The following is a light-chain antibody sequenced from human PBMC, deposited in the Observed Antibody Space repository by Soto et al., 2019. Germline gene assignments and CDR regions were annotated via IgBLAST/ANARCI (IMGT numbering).Light chain of an antibody. CDR1: QSLLHSNGYNY. CDR2: LGS. V-gene: IGKV2-28*01. J-gene: IGKJ2*01. Sequence: IVMTQSPLSLPVTPGEPASISCRSSQSLLHSNGYNYLDWYLQKPGQSPQLLIYLGSNRSSGGPDSFSGSVSGTDFPLKISRVEAVDVEFYYCMQALRYTFGQGTNQEIK. CDR3: MQALRYT.